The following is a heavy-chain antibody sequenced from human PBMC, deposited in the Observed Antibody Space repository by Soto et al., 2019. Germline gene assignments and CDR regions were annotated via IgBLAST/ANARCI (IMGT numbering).Heavy chain of an antibody. V-gene: IGHV3-23*01. CDR3: LKDRTQQLILGLGIDP. CDR1: GFTFSDYV. Sequence: EVQLLQSGGHLVRPGGSLRLSCVASGFTFSDYVMTWVRQAPEKGLEWVSTISVGGGSAYYADSVKGRFAISRDNSKNTLYLHLNSLRAEDTAVYYCLKDRTQQLILGLGIDPWGQGTLITVSS. D-gene: IGHD6-13*01. CDR2: ISVGGGSA. J-gene: IGHJ5*02.